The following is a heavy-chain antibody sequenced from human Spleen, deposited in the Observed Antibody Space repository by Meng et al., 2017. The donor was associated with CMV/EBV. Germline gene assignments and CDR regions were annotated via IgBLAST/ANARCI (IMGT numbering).Heavy chain of an antibody. V-gene: IGHV4-4*02. D-gene: IGHD4-11*01. CDR1: GDSIRSRNW. CDR2: IYHSGRT. Sequence: TCAVSGDSIRSRNWWSWVRQPPGKGLEWIGEIYHSGRTNYNPSLKSRVTISVDKSKNQFSLKLISVTAADTAVYYCARRPLGSNFDYWGQGTLVTVSS. J-gene: IGHJ4*02. CDR3: ARRPLGSNFDY.